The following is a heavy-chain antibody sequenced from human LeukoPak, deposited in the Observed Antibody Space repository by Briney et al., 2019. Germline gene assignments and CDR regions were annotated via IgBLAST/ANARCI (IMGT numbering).Heavy chain of an antibody. CDR1: GFPFRNYG. CDR2: IRYDGSNR. J-gene: IGHJ4*02. CDR3: AKDVVGATNIGY. V-gene: IGHV3-30*02. Sequence: AGGSLRLSCAASGFPFRNYGIHWVRQAPGKGLEWVAFIRYDGSNRYYADSVKGRFTISRDNSKNTLYLQMNSLRVEDTAMYYCAKDVVGATNIGYQGQGTLVTAAS. D-gene: IGHD1-26*01.